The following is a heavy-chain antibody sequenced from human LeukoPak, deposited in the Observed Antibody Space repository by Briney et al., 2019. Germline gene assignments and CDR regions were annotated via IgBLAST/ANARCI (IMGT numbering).Heavy chain of an antibody. Sequence: GGSLRLSCAASGFTFSHYSMNWVRQAPGKGLEWVSYISSSSSTIYYADSVKGRFTISRDNAKNSLYLQMNSLRAEDTAVYYCARGTVLRYFDWLSPNDYWGQGTLVTVSS. V-gene: IGHV3-48*01. J-gene: IGHJ4*02. CDR3: ARGTVLRYFDWLSPNDY. CDR1: GFTFSHYS. CDR2: ISSSSSTI. D-gene: IGHD3-9*01.